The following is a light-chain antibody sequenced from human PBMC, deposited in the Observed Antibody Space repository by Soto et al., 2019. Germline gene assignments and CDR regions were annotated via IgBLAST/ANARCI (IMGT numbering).Light chain of an antibody. CDR1: QSVRSN. V-gene: IGKV3-15*01. Sequence: EIVMTQSPATLSVSPGERAALSCRASQSVRSNLAWYQQKPCQAPRLLIYGASTRAPGIPARFSGSGSGTEFTLTISSLQSEDFAVYYCQQYNNFWTFGQGTKVEIK. J-gene: IGKJ1*01. CDR2: GAS. CDR3: QQYNNFWT.